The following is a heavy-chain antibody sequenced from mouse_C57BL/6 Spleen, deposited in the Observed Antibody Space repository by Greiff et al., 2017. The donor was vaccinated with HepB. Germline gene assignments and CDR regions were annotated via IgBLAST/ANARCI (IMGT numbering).Heavy chain of an antibody. CDR1: GYTFTSYG. Sequence: LQESGAELARPGASVKLSCKASGYTFTSYGIRWVKQRTGQGLEWIGEIYPRSGNTYYNEKFKGKAKLTADKSSNTAYMELRSLTSEDSSVYFCARGVPYYFDYWGQGTTLTVSS. J-gene: IGHJ2*01. CDR3: ARGVPYYFDY. CDR2: IYPRSGNT. V-gene: IGHV1-81*01.